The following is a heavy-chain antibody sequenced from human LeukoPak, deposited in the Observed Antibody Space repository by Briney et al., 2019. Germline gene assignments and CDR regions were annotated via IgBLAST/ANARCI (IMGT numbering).Heavy chain of an antibody. CDR3: ARIGDFWSGYHDFDY. V-gene: IGHV1-69*13. J-gene: IGHJ4*02. CDR1: GGTFSSYA. Sequence: SVKVSCEASGGTFSSYAISWVRQAPGQGLEWMGGIIPIFGTANYAQKFQGRVTITADESTSTAYMELSSLRSEDTAVYYCARIGDFWSGYHDFDYWGQGTLVTVSS. D-gene: IGHD3-3*01. CDR2: IIPIFGTA.